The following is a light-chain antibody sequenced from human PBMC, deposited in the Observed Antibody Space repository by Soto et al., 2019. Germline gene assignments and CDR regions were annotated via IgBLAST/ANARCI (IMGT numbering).Light chain of an antibody. CDR3: QQRSTWPLA. J-gene: IGKJ4*01. V-gene: IGKV3-11*01. CDR1: QSVRSY. CDR2: DTS. Sequence: EIVLTQSPATLSLSPGERATLSCRASQSVRSYVAWYQQKPGQAPRLLIFDTSKRATGIPARFSGSGSETEFTLTISSLEPEDFGVYNCQQRSTWPLAFGGGTKVE.